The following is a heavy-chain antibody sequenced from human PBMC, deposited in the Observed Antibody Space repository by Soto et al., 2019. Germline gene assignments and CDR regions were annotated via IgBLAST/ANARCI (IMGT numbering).Heavy chain of an antibody. D-gene: IGHD4-4*01. Sequence: QVQLQESGPGLVKPSETLSLTCTVSGGSISNGYYYWSWVRQNPGKALEWIGHIYHSGRTYYNPSLKGRVTIPVDTSKNQFSLNLSSVTAADTAVYYCARWVEVTLDYFDSWGQGTPVTVSS. CDR2: IYHSGRT. CDR1: GGSISNGYYY. CDR3: ARWVEVTLDYFDS. V-gene: IGHV4-31*03. J-gene: IGHJ4*02.